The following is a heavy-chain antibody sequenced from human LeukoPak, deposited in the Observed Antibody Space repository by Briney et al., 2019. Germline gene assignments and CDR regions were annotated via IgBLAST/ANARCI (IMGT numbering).Heavy chain of an antibody. V-gene: IGHV3-23*01. CDR1: GFTFSSHG. Sequence: GGSLRLSCAASGFTFSSHGMNWVRQAPGKGLEWVSGIIPSGHTTYYADSVRGRFTISRDNSRNTLYLQMNSLRAEDTAVYYCAKDDRWLQFCCWGQGTLVTVSS. J-gene: IGHJ4*02. CDR2: IIPSGHTT. CDR3: AKDDRWLQFCC. D-gene: IGHD5-24*01.